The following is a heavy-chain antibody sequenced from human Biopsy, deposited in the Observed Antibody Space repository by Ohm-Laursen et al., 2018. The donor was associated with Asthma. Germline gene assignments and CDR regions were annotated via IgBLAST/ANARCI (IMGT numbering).Heavy chain of an antibody. J-gene: IGHJ4*02. V-gene: IGHV1-69*13. D-gene: IGHD2-2*01. CDR1: GGTFNTYV. CDR2: INSVFGTT. Sequence: ASEKASCKSLGGTFNTYVIGWARQAPRQGLGWKGGINSVFGTTTYPQKFQDRVTITADDSTSTVYMELSSLRSEDTAVYYCARKAGSCISRTCYSLDFWGQGTLVTVSS. CDR3: ARKAGSCISRTCYSLDF.